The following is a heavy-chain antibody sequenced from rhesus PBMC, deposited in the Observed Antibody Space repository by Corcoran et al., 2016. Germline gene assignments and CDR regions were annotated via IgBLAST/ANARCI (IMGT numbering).Heavy chain of an antibody. D-gene: IGHD2-21*01. CDR1: GGSISSNY. J-gene: IGHJ3*01. V-gene: IGHV4-160*01. CDR3: ARDPPYCTGSGCYPSGAFDF. Sequence: QVQLQESGPGLVKPSETLSLTCAVSGGSISSNYWSWIRQPPGKGLEWIGYIYGSSGSTYYNPSLKSRVPISTDTSKNQFSLKLSSVTAADTAVYYCARDPPYCTGSGCYPSGAFDFWGQGLRVTVSS. CDR2: IYGSSGST.